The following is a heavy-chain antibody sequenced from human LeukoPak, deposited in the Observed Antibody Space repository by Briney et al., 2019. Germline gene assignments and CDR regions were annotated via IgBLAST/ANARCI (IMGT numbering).Heavy chain of an antibody. Sequence: PSETLSLTCTVSGGSISSYYWSWIRQPPGKGLEWIGYIYTSGSTNYNPSLKSRVTISVDTSKNQFSLKLSSVTAADTAVYYCAGSPLSGYSSGWSRQSGWFDPWGQGTLVTVSS. CDR2: IYTSGST. J-gene: IGHJ5*02. CDR1: GGSISSYY. CDR3: AGSPLSGYSSGWSRQSGWFDP. D-gene: IGHD6-19*01. V-gene: IGHV4-4*08.